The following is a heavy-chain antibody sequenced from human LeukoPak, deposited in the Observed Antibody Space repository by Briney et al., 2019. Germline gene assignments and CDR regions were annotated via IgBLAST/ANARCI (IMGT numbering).Heavy chain of an antibody. CDR3: AREKAVAGTQFDY. CDR2: ISSSGSTI. CDR1: GFTFSDYY. J-gene: IGHJ4*02. D-gene: IGHD6-19*01. Sequence: PGGSLRLSCAASGFTFSDYYMSWIRQAPGKGLEWVSYISSSGSTIYYADSVKGRFTISWDNAKNSLYLQMNSLRAEDTAVYYCAREKAVAGTQFDYWGQGTLVTVSS. V-gene: IGHV3-11*04.